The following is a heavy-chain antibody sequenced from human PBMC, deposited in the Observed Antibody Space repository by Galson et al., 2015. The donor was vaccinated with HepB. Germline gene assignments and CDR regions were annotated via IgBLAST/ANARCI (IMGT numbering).Heavy chain of an antibody. CDR1: GYTFTSYD. CDR2: MNPNSGNT. CDR3: ARGGPVVTGGDY. J-gene: IGHJ4*02. Sequence: SVKVSCKASGYTFTSYDINWVRQATGQGLEWMGWMNPNSGNTGYAQKFQGRVTMTRNTSISTAYMELSSLRSEDTAAYYCARGGPVVTGGDYWGQGTLVTVSP. V-gene: IGHV1-8*01. D-gene: IGHD4-23*01.